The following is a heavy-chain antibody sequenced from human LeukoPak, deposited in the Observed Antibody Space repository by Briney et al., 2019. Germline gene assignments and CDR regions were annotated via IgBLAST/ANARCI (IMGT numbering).Heavy chain of an antibody. V-gene: IGHV3-48*03. CDR3: ARRGPPDFDY. Sequence: GGSLRLSCVASGFMLSNYDMKWVRQAPGKGLEWISCVRTTGETTYCADSVKGRFSVSRGNAQNSLYLQMSSLRVEDTAVYYCARRGPPDFDYWGQGTLVTVSS. CDR2: VRTTGETT. CDR1: GFMLSNYD. J-gene: IGHJ4*02.